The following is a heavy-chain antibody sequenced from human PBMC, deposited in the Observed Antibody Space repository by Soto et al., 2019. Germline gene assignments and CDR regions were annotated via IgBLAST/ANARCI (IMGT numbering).Heavy chain of an antibody. Sequence: SVKVSCKASGGTFSSYAISWVRQAPGQGLEWMGGIIPIFGTANYAQKFQGRVTITADESTSTAYMELSSLRSEDTAVYYCAKDPYSSSWYYMGPDNWFDPWGQGTLVTVSS. CDR1: GGTFSSYA. V-gene: IGHV1-69*13. CDR2: IIPIFGTA. CDR3: AKDPYSSSWYYMGPDNWFDP. J-gene: IGHJ5*02. D-gene: IGHD6-13*01.